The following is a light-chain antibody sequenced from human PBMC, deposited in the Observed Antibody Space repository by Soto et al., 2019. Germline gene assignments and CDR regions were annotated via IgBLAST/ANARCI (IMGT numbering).Light chain of an antibody. V-gene: IGLV2-14*01. CDR3: AAWDDSLTGYV. Sequence: QSVLTQPASVSGSPGQSITISCTGSYSDVGGDDFVSWYQHHPGKAPKLIIYEVSYRPSGVSNRFSGSKSGNTASLTISGLQAEDEADYYCAAWDDSLTGYVFGSGTKVTVL. CDR1: YSDVGGDDF. J-gene: IGLJ1*01. CDR2: EVS.